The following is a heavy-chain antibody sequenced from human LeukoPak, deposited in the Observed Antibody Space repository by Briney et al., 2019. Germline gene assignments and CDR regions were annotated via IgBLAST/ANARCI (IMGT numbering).Heavy chain of an antibody. CDR1: GYTFTSYA. Sequence: SVKVSCKASGYTFTSYAISWVRQAPGQGLEWMGGIIPIFGTANYAQKFQGRVTITADESTSTAYMELSSLRSEDTAVYYCAKNANYYYDSSGYFYAFDIWGQGTMVTVSS. D-gene: IGHD3-22*01. V-gene: IGHV1-69*13. CDR3: AKNANYYYDSSGYFYAFDI. J-gene: IGHJ3*02. CDR2: IIPIFGTA.